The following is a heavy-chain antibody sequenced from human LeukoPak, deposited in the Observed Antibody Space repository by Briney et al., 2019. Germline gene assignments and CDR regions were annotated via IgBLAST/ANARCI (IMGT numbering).Heavy chain of an antibody. V-gene: IGHV1-3*01. J-gene: IGHJ6*03. CDR2: INAGNGNT. CDR3: ARDGITMIVVPENYYYMDV. Sequence: ASVKVSCKASGYTFTSYAMHWVRQAPGQRLEWMGWINAGNGNTKYSQEFQGRVTITRDTSASTAYMELRSLRSDDTAVYYCARDGITMIVVPENYYYMDVWGKGTTVTVSS. CDR1: GYTFTSYA. D-gene: IGHD3-22*01.